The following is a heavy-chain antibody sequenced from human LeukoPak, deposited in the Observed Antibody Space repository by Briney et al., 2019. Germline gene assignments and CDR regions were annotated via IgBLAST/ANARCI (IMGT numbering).Heavy chain of an antibody. CDR1: GGSISSYY. CDR2: IYTSGST. V-gene: IGHV4-4*07. Sequence: SETLSLTCTVSGGSISSYYWSWIRQPAGKGLEWIGRIYTSGSTNYNPSLKSRVTMSVDTSKNQFSLKLSSVTAADTAVYYCARGGGGYCSSTSCYNWFDPWGQGTLVTVSS. J-gene: IGHJ5*02. D-gene: IGHD2-2*01. CDR3: ARGGGGYCSSTSCYNWFDP.